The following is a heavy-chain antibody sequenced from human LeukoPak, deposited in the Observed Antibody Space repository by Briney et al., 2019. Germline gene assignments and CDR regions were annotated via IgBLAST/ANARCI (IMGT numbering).Heavy chain of an antibody. CDR1: GFTFSSYA. V-gene: IGHV3-30*04. CDR3: ARGFPHYYDSSGIKFDY. J-gene: IGHJ4*02. CDR2: ISYDGRSK. D-gene: IGHD3-22*01. Sequence: GGSLRLSCAASGFTFSSYALHWVRQAPGKGLEWVAVISYDGRSKKYADPVKGRFTISRDNSKNTLDLQMNSLRAEDTAVYYCARGFPHYYDSSGIKFDYWGQGTLVTVSS.